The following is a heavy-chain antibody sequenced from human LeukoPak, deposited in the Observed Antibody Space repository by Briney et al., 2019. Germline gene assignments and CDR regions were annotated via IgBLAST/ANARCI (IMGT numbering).Heavy chain of an antibody. CDR3: ASSSGWSWFDP. CDR2: INHSGST. Sequence: SETLSLTCAVYGGSFSGYYWSWIRQPPGKGLEWIEEINHSGSTNYNPSLKSRVTISVDTSKNQFSLKLSSVTAADTAVYYCASSSGWSWFDPWGQGTLVTVSS. D-gene: IGHD6-13*01. CDR1: GGSFSGYY. J-gene: IGHJ5*02. V-gene: IGHV4-34*01.